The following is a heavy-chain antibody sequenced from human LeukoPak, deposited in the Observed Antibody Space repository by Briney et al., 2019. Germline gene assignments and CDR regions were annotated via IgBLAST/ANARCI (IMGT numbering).Heavy chain of an antibody. CDR3: VRMQDHDLWSGDEY. CDR1: GGTPSSYA. CDR2: IIPAFGTP. V-gene: IGHV1-69*05. J-gene: IGHJ4*02. D-gene: IGHD3-3*01. Sequence: SVKLSCKASGGTPSSYAISWVRQAPGHGLEWMGRIIPAFGTPNYAQNFQGRVTITTHDSRTTAYMELRSLRSEDTAVYYCVRMQDHDLWSGDEYWGQGTLVSVSS.